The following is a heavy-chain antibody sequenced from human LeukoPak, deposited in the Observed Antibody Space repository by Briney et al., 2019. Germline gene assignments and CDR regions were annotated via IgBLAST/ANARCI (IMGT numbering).Heavy chain of an antibody. D-gene: IGHD6-13*01. Sequence: ASVKVSCKASGYTFTSYAMNWVRQAPGQGLEWMGWINTNTGNPTYAQGFTGRFVFSLDTSVSTAYLQISSLKAEDTAVYYCARDPSSSWYPYYFNYWGQGTLVTVSS. CDR1: GYTFTSYA. CDR3: ARDPSSSWYPYYFNY. J-gene: IGHJ4*02. V-gene: IGHV7-4-1*02. CDR2: INTNTGNP.